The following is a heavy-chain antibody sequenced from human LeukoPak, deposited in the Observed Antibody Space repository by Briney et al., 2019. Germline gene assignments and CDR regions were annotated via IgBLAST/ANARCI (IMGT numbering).Heavy chain of an antibody. Sequence: WETLSLTCTVSGASISSSSYYWGCIRQPQGKGLDWIVSIFSSGRTFYNPSLNRRVTISVDTSKNQFSLLLSPVPAADTAVFYCARQGSCSYGSGTYFKGHFDSWAQGILVTVSS. D-gene: IGHD3-10*01. J-gene: IGHJ4*02. CDR3: ARQGSCSYGSGTYFKGHFDS. V-gene: IGHV4-39*01. CDR2: IFSSGRT. CDR1: GASISSSSYY.